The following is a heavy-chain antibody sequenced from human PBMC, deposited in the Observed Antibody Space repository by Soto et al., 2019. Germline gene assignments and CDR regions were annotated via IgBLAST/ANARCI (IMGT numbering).Heavy chain of an antibody. CDR3: ARDAVTTGYGWEYYYYYYYMDV. J-gene: IGHJ6*03. CDR2: IKQDGSEK. CDR1: GFTFSSYW. V-gene: IGHV3-7*01. Sequence: GGSLRLSCAASGFTFSSYWMSWVRQAPGKGLEWVANIKQDGSEKYYVDSVKGRFTISRDNAKNSLYLQMNSLRAEDTAVYYCARDAVTTGYGWEYYYYYYYMDVWGKGTTVTVSS. D-gene: IGHD3-16*01.